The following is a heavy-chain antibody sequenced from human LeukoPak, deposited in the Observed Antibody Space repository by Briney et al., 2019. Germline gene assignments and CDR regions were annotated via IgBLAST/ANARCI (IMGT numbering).Heavy chain of an antibody. CDR2: ISSSGGSI. Sequence: GGSLRLSCAASGFTFSSYEMNWVRQAPGKGLEWVSYISSSGGSIYYAASVKGRFTISRDNAKNSLYPQMNSLRAEDTAVYYCARMRPEFDYWGQGTLVTVSS. CDR3: ARMRPEFDY. J-gene: IGHJ4*02. V-gene: IGHV3-48*03. CDR1: GFTFSSYE. D-gene: IGHD6-6*01.